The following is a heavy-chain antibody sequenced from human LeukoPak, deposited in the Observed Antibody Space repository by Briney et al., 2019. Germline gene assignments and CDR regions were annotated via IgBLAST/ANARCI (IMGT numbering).Heavy chain of an antibody. Sequence: GGSLRLSCAASGFTFSGYPMHWVRQAPGKGLDWVAVTSYDGSNKYYADSVKGRFTISGDNSKNTLYLQMNSLRPEDAAVYYCARERLWSFDYWGQGTLVTVPS. CDR1: GFTFSGYP. J-gene: IGHJ4*02. D-gene: IGHD3-10*01. CDR3: ARERLWSFDY. CDR2: TSYDGSNK. V-gene: IGHV3-30*04.